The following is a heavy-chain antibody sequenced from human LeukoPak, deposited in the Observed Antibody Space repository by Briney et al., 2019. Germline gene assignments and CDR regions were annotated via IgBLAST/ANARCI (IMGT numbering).Heavy chain of an antibody. V-gene: IGHV3-7*01. Sequence: GGSLRLSCAASGFTFSSYWMSWVRQAPGKGLEWVANIKQDGSEKYYVDSVKGRFTISRDNSKNTLYPQMNSLRAEDTAVYYCARMYYYDSSGPNGGAFDIWGQGTMVTVSS. J-gene: IGHJ3*02. CDR1: GFTFSSYW. D-gene: IGHD3-22*01. CDR2: IKQDGSEK. CDR3: ARMYYYDSSGPNGGAFDI.